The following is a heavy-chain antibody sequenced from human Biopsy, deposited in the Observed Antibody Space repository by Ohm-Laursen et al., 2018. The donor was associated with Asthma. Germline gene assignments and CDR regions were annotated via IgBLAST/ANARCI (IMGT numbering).Heavy chain of an antibody. CDR2: IYSGGTS. J-gene: IGHJ4*02. Sequence: LRLSCAASGFAVSRDHMFWVRQAPGKGLEWVSVIYSGGTSHTADSVRGRFTISRDYSKNTFYLQMHSLRAEDTAVYYCARGDSSNWSHYYFDYWGQGTLVTVSS. CDR3: ARGDSSNWSHYYFDY. CDR1: GFAVSRDH. V-gene: IGHV3-53*01. D-gene: IGHD3-22*01.